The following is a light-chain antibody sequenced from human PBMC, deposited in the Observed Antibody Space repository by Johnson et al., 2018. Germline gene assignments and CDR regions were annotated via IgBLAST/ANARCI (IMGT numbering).Light chain of an antibody. CDR1: SSNIGNNY. CDR2: ENN. J-gene: IGLJ1*01. Sequence: QSVLTQPPSVSAAPGQKVTISCSGSSSNIGNNYVSWYQQLPGTAPKLLIYENNKRPSGIPDRFSGSKSGTSATLGITGLNTGDGADYYCGTWDSSLDAGKVFGTVTKVTVL. CDR3: GTWDSSLDAGKV. V-gene: IGLV1-51*02.